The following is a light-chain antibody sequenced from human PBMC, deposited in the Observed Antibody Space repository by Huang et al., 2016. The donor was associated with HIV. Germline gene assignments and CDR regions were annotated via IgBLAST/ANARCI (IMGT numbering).Light chain of an antibody. CDR3: QQSFSAPRT. J-gene: IGKJ1*01. V-gene: IGKV1-39*01. CDR1: QTISSY. CDR2: AAS. Sequence: DIQMTQSPSSLSASVGDRVTITCRASQTISSYLNWYQQKPEKAPKLLIYAASSLQSGVPSRFSGSGSGTDFTLTISSLQPEDFATYYCQQSFSAPRTFGQGTKVEV.